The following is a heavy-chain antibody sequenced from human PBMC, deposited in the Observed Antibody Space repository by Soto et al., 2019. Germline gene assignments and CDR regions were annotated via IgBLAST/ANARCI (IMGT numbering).Heavy chain of an antibody. J-gene: IGHJ4*02. D-gene: IGHD6-19*01. V-gene: IGHV1-18*01. CDR3: ARDPVAGTYFDY. CDR1: GYTFTTYG. CDR2: INAYNGNT. Sequence: QVQLVQSGAEVKKPGASVKVSCKASGYTFTTYGISWVRQAPGQGLEWMGWINAYNGNTNYAQKLQGRVTMSTDTYTSTPYMELRSLRSDDTAVYSCARDPVAGTYFDYWGQGTLVTVSS.